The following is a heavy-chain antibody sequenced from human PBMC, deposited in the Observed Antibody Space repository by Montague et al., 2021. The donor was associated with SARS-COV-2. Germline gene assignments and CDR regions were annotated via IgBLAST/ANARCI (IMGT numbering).Heavy chain of an antibody. CDR3: ARGMIRGVTTPFDY. V-gene: IGHV4-39*02. Sequence: SETLSLTCTVSGDSISSSSYNWGWIRQPPGKELEWIGNIYYSGTTYYNPSLQSRGTISVDTSKNHLSLRLSSVTAADTAVYFCARGMIRGVTTPFDYWGQGSQVTVSS. J-gene: IGHJ4*02. D-gene: IGHD3-10*01. CDR2: IYYSGTT. CDR1: GDSISSSSYN.